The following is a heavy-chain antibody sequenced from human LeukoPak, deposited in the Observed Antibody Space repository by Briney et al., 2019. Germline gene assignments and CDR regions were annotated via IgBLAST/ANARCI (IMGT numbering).Heavy chain of an antibody. J-gene: IGHJ5*02. CDR3: ALYSSGWYWFDP. V-gene: IGHV1-18*01. CDR1: GYTFTSYG. Sequence: ASVKVSCKASGYTFTSYGISWVRQAPGQGLEWMVWISAYNGNTNYAQKLQGRVTMTTDTSTSTAYMELRSLRSDDTAVYYCALYSSGWYWFDPWGQGTLVTVSS. CDR2: ISAYNGNT. D-gene: IGHD6-19*01.